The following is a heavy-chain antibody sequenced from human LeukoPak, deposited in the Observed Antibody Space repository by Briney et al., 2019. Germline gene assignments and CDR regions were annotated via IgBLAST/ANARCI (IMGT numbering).Heavy chain of an antibody. CDR2: IIPIFGTA. Sequence: ASVKVSCKASGGTFSSYAISWVRQAPGRGLEWMGGIIPIFGTANYAQKFQGRVTITTDGSTSTAYMELSSLRSEDTAVYYCARVYTGLQLGRSSWFDPWGQGTLATVSS. CDR3: ARVYTGLQLGRSSWFDP. V-gene: IGHV1-69*05. J-gene: IGHJ5*02. D-gene: IGHD6-6*01. CDR1: GGTFSSYA.